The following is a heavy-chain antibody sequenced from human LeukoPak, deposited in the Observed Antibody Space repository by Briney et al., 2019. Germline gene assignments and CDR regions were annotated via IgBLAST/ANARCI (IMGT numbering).Heavy chain of an antibody. CDR3: ARQEYCSGGSCYTWFDP. Sequence: GESLKISCKGSGYSFTNYWIGWVRQMPGKGLEWMGIIYPADSDIRYSPSFQGQVTISADKSISTAYLQWSSLKASDTAMYYCARQEYCSGGSCYTWFDPWGQGTLVTVSS. CDR1: GYSFTNYW. CDR2: IYPADSDI. V-gene: IGHV5-51*01. J-gene: IGHJ5*02. D-gene: IGHD2-15*01.